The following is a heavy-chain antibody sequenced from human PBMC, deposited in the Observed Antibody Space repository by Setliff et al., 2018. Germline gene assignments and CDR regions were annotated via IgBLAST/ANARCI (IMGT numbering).Heavy chain of an antibody. CDR3: ARVGPLTDDAFDI. J-gene: IGHJ3*02. CDR1: GYTFTSYW. CDR2: IYSSDSDT. D-gene: IGHD1-26*01. Sequence: PGESLKISCKGSGYTFTSYWIGWVRQMSGKGLEWLGIIYSSDSDTKYSPSFQGLVTISADKSINTAYLQWSSLKASDTAIYYCARVGPLTDDAFDIWGQGTMVTVSS. V-gene: IGHV5-51*01.